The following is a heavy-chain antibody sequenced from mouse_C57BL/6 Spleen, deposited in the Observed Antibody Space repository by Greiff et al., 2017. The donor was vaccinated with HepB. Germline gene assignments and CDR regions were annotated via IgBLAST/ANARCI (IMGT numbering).Heavy chain of an antibody. D-gene: IGHD2-3*01. J-gene: IGHJ1*03. CDR3: ARKYDGHWYFDV. CDR2: IYPRSGNT. CDR1: GYTFTSYG. V-gene: IGHV1-81*01. Sequence: QVQLQQSGAELARPGASVKLSCKASGYTFTSYGISWVKQSTGQGLEWIGEIYPRSGNTYYNEKFKGKATLTADKSSSTAYMELRSLTSEDSAVYFCARKYDGHWYFDVWGTGTTVTVSS.